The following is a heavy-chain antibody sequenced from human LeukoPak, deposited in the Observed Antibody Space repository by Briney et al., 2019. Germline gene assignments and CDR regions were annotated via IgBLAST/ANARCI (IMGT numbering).Heavy chain of an antibody. J-gene: IGHJ4*02. Sequence: SETLSLLCRCWGRSNHLLYALGVPQPPGKGLEWIGYIYYRGRTNYNPSLKSRVTISVDTSKNQFSLKLSSVTAEDTAVYYCARVLGCSTTSCYASYRISGGQGTLVTVSS. V-gene: IGHV4-59*01. CDR3: ARVLGCSTTSCYASYRIS. CDR2: IYYRGRT. CDR1: GRSNHLL. D-gene: IGHD2-2*01.